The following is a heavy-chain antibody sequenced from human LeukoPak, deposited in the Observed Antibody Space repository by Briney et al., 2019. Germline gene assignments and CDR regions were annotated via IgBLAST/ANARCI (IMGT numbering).Heavy chain of an antibody. J-gene: IGHJ6*02. D-gene: IGHD3-10*01. CDR1: GFTFSSYS. Sequence: GGSLRLSCAASGFTFSSYSMNWVRQAPGKGLEWVSSISSSSSYIYYADSVKGRFTISRDNAKNSLYLQMNSLRAEDTAVYYCARVGGSGSGSYYNVRYYYGMDVWGQGTTVTVSS. CDR2: ISSSSSYI. CDR3: ARVGGSGSGSYYNVRYYYGMDV. V-gene: IGHV3-21*01.